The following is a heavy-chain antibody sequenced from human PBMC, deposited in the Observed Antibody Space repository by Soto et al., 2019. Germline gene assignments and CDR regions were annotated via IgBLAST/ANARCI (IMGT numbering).Heavy chain of an antibody. Sequence: PGGSLRLSCAASGFIFNNAWMTWVRQAPGKGLEWVAHIKSRPDGGTADYAASVKGRFTISRDDSRYTLYLQMNSLRIEDTAVYYCTTAGPRDWYFNLWGRGTLVTAPQ. J-gene: IGHJ2*01. V-gene: IGHV3-15*01. CDR1: GFIFNNAW. CDR3: TTAGPRDWYFNL. CDR2: IKSRPDGGTA.